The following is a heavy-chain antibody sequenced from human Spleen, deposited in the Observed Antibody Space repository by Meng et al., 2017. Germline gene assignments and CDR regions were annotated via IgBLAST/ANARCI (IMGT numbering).Heavy chain of an antibody. CDR3: ARGPTTMAHDFDY. Sequence: WGAGRLKPSETLSLTCFVSGGSFSDYYWGWIRQPPGKGLEWIGEINHSGSTSYNPSLESRATISVDTSQNNLSLKLRSVTAADSAVYYCARGPTTMAHDFDYWGQGTLVTVSS. CDR1: GGSFSDYY. CDR2: INHSGST. V-gene: IGHV4-34*01. D-gene: IGHD4-11*01. J-gene: IGHJ4*02.